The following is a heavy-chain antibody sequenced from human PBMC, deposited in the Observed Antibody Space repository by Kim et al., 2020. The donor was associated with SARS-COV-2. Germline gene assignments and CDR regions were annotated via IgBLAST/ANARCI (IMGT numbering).Heavy chain of an antibody. J-gene: IGHJ4*02. Sequence: GGSLRLSCAASGFPFSSCAMSWVRLPPGKALEWVSYINGYGSVTEYADSVRGRFTISRDNSKNMLFLEMNSLRAEDTAIYYCATARLIYGLSDHWGQGTL. V-gene: IGHV3-23*01. D-gene: IGHD1-1*01. CDR3: ATARLIYGLSDH. CDR1: GFPFSSCA. CDR2: INGYGSVT.